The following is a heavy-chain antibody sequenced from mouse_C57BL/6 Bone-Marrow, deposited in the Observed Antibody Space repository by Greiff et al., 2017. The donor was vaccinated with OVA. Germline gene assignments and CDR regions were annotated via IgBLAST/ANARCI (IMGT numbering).Heavy chain of an antibody. CDR2: ISSGGSYT. CDR3: SRHGYDYFDY. D-gene: IGHD2-3*01. Sequence: EVQGVESGGDLVKPGGSLKLSCAASGFTFSSYGMSWVRQTPDKRLEWVANISSGGSYTYYPDSVKGRFTISRDNAKNTLYLQMSSLKSEDTAMYYCSRHGYDYFDYWGKGTTLTVSS. CDR1: GFTFSSYG. J-gene: IGHJ2*01. V-gene: IGHV5-6*01.